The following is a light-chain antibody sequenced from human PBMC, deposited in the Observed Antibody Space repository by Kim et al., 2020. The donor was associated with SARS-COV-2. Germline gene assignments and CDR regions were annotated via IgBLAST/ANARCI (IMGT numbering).Light chain of an antibody. CDR1: SGHSSYA. J-gene: IGLJ3*02. V-gene: IGLV4-69*01. Sequence: QLVLTQSPSASASLGASVKFTCTLSSGHSSYAIAWHQQQPEKGPRYLMKVNSDGSHTKGDEIPDRFSGSSSGAERYLIISILQSEDEADYYCQTWGAGIRVFGGGTKLTVL. CDR2: VNSDGSH. CDR3: QTWGAGIRV.